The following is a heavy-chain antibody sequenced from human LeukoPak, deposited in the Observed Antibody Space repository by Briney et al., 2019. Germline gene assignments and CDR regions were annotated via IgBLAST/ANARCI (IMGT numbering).Heavy chain of an antibody. CDR2: IKQDGSEK. D-gene: IGHD2-2*01. V-gene: IGHV3-7*01. CDR3: ARDPGSSVVLHAFDI. Sequence: GGSLRLSCAASGFTFSSYWMSWVRQAPGKGLEWVANIKQDGSEKYYVDSVKGRFTISRDNAKNSLYPQMNSLRAEDTAVYYCARDPGSSVVLHAFDIWGQGTMVTVSS. J-gene: IGHJ3*02. CDR1: GFTFSSYW.